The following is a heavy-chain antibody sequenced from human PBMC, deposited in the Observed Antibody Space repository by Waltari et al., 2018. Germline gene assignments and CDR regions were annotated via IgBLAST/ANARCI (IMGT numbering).Heavy chain of an antibody. D-gene: IGHD2-2*01. J-gene: IGHJ6*03. CDR1: GGSISSYS. CDR3: ARENIVPAAMTYYYYYYMDV. V-gene: IGHV4-59*01. Sequence: QVQLQESGPGLVKPSETLSLTCTVSGGSISSYSWSWIRQPPGKGLEWIGYIYYSGSTNYNPSLKSRVTISVDTSKNQFSLKLSSVTAADTAVYYCARENIVPAAMTYYYYYYMDVWGKGTTVTVSS. CDR2: IYYSGST.